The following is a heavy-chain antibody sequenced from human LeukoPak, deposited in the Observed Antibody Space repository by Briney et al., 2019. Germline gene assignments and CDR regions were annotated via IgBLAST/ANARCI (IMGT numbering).Heavy chain of an antibody. D-gene: IGHD2-15*01. CDR1: GFTIRNHW. J-gene: IGHJ6*02. CDR2: IKQDGSEI. Sequence: GGSLRLSCAASGFTIRNHWMSWVRQAPGKGLEWVADIKQDGSEIHYVDSVKGRFTISRDNAKNSLYLQMNSLRVEDTAVYYCARDIVVVVAATDYYYYYGMDVWGQGTTVTVSS. V-gene: IGHV3-7*03. CDR3: ARDIVVVVAATDYYYYYGMDV.